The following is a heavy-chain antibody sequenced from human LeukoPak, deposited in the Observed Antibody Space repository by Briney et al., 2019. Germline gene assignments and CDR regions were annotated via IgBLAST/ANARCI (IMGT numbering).Heavy chain of an antibody. V-gene: IGHV4-4*02. CDR1: GGSISSSNW. Sequence: SETLSLTCAVSGGSISSSNWWSWVRQPPGKGLEWIGSIYYSGSTYYNPSLKSRVTISVDTSKNQFSLKLSSVTAADTAVYYCARWEVRLNAFEMWGQGTMVTVSS. D-gene: IGHD3-10*01. CDR3: ARWEVRLNAFEM. J-gene: IGHJ3*02. CDR2: IYYSGST.